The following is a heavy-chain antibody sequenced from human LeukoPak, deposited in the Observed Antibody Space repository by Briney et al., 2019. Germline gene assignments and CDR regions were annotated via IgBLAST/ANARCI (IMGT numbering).Heavy chain of an antibody. Sequence: GESLKISRKGSGYSFTSYWIGWVRQMPGKGLEWMGIIYPGDSDTRYSPSFQGQVTISADKSISTAYLQWSSLKASDTAMYYCARLHYDILTGYYTGYFQHWGQGTLVTVSS. V-gene: IGHV5-51*01. J-gene: IGHJ1*01. CDR3: ARLHYDILTGYYTGYFQH. D-gene: IGHD3-9*01. CDR2: IYPGDSDT. CDR1: GYSFTSYW.